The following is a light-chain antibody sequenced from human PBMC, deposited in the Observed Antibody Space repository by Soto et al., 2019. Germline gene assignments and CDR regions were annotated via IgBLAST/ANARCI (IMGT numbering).Light chain of an antibody. CDR1: NIGSKS. CDR2: YDR. CDR3: QVWDRSDYVV. Sequence: SYELAQPPSVSVAPGKTARITCGGDNIGSKSVHWYQAKPGQAPVVVIYYDRDRPSGIPERFSGSNAGNTATLTISRVEAGDEADYYCQVWDRSDYVVFGGGTKLTVL. J-gene: IGLJ2*01. V-gene: IGLV3-21*04.